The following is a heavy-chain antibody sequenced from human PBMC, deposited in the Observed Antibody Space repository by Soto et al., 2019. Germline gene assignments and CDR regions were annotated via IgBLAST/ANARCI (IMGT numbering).Heavy chain of an antibody. D-gene: IGHD3-10*01. CDR1: GGSISSYY. J-gene: IGHJ6*02. V-gene: IGHV4-4*07. CDR3: ARDGPYYGSGSYYNEDGMDV. CDR2: IYTSGST. Sequence: PSETLSLTCTVSGGSISSYYWSWIRQPAGKGLEWIGRIYTSGSTNYNPSLKSRVTMSVDTFKNQFSLKLSSVTAADTAVYYCARDGPYYGSGSYYNEDGMDVWGQGTTVTVSS.